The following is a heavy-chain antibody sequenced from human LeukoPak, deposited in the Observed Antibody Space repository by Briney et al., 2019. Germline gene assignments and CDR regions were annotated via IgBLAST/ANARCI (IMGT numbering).Heavy chain of an antibody. CDR2: IKEDGSEK. CDR1: GFTFTTYW. CDR3: VSAPNSYYLDH. V-gene: IGHV3-7*01. D-gene: IGHD2-21*01. Sequence: GGSLRLSCAASGFTFTTYWMTWVRQVPREGLEWVANIKEDGSEKYYVDSVEGRFAISRDNTKNSLYLQMNNLRAEDTAVYYCVSAPNSYYLDHWGQGTLVTASS. J-gene: IGHJ4*02.